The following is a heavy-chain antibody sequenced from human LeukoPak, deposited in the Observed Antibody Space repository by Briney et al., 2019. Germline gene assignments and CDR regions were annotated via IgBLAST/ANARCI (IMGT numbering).Heavy chain of an antibody. CDR2: IYTSGST. CDR3: ASKGLDYSSGWAFDY. V-gene: IGHV4-4*07. D-gene: IGHD6-19*01. CDR1: GGSISSYY. Sequence: SEALSLTCTVSGGSISSYYWSWIRQPAGKGLEWIGRIYTSGSTNYNPSLKSRVTMSVDTSKNQFSLKLSSVTAADTAVYYCASKGLDYSSGWAFDYWGQGTLVTVSS. J-gene: IGHJ4*02.